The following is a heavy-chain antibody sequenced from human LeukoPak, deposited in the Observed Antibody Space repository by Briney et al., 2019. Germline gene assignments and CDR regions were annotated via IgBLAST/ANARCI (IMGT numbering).Heavy chain of an antibody. Sequence: SETLSLICTVSGGSISSYYWSWIRQPAGKGLEWIGRIYTSGSTNYNPSLKSRVTMSVDTSKNQFSLKLSSVTAADTAVYYCARYGTDYDFWSGYYYFDYWGQGTLVTVSS. CDR3: ARYGTDYDFWSGYYYFDY. V-gene: IGHV4-59*10. CDR2: IYTSGST. J-gene: IGHJ4*02. D-gene: IGHD3-3*01. CDR1: GGSISSYY.